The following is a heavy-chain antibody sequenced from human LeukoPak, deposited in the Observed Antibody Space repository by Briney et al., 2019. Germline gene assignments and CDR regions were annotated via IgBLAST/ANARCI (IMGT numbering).Heavy chain of an antibody. D-gene: IGHD2-2*01. V-gene: IGHV3-48*01. CDR3: AKIVVPGAIDY. CDR1: GFTFSTYS. CDR2: ISGTSSII. J-gene: IGHJ4*02. Sequence: GGSLRLSCAASGFTFSTYSMNWVRQAPGKGLEWVSYISGTSSIIYYEDSVKGRFTISRDNAKNSLYLQMNSLRAEDTAVYYCAKIVVPGAIDYWGQGTLVTVSS.